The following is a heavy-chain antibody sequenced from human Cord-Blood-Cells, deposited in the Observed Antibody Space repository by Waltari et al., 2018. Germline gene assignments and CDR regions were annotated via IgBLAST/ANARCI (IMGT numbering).Heavy chain of an antibody. CDR3: ARVSVGGYGDFDY. Sequence: VQLVQSGPEVKKPRASVKSPCMASGYTFPSYGISWVRQAPGQGLEWMGWISAYNGNTNYAQKLQGRVTMTTDTSTSTAYMELRSLRSDDTAVYYCARVSVGGYGDFDYWGQGTLVTVSS. CDR1: GYTFPSYG. V-gene: IGHV1-18*01. D-gene: IGHD1-26*01. J-gene: IGHJ4*02. CDR2: ISAYNGNT.